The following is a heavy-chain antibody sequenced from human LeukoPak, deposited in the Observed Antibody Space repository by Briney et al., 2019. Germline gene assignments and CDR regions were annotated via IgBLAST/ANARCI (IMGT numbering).Heavy chain of an antibody. CDR2: IYTSGST. D-gene: IGHD3-16*02. J-gene: IGHJ5*02. Sequence: SETLSLTCTVSGGSISSGSYYWSRIRQPAGKGLEWIGRIYTSGSTNYNPLLKSRVTISVDTSKNQFSLKLSSVTAADTAVYYCARECIMITFGGVIAYNWFDPWGQGTLVTVSS. CDR3: ARECIMITFGGVIAYNWFDP. CDR1: GGSISSGSYY. V-gene: IGHV4-61*02.